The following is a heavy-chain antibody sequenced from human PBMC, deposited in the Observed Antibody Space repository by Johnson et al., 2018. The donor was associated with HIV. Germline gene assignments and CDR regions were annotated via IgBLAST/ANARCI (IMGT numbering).Heavy chain of an antibody. CDR2: INIDGSTT. CDR1: GFTVSSNY. Sequence: VQLVESGGGLVQPGGSLRLSCAASGFTVSSNYMSWVRQAPGKGLVWVSRINIDGSTTTYADSVKGRVTISRDNAKNTLYLQMNSLRAEDTAVYYCARGSEWELLHNDAFDIWGQGTMVTVSS. V-gene: IGHV3-74*02. CDR3: ARGSEWELLHNDAFDI. J-gene: IGHJ3*02. D-gene: IGHD1-26*01.